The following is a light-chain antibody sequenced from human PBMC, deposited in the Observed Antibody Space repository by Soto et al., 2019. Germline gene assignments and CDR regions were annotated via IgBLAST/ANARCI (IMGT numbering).Light chain of an antibody. CDR2: GAS. Sequence: EIVFTHSPVTLSLSPGARSTLSCRASQSASSSYLSWYQQKPGQAPRLLIYGASSRATGIPDRFSGSGSGTDFTLTISRLEPEDFAVHYCQQYGTSRTFGQGTKVDI. CDR3: QQYGTSRT. CDR1: QSASSSY. J-gene: IGKJ1*01. V-gene: IGKV3-20*01.